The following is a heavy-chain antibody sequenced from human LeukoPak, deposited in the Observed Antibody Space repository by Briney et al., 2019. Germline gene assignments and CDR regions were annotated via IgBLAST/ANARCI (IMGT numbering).Heavy chain of an antibody. J-gene: IGHJ3*02. Sequence: GGSLRLSCEASGFSFSIYNMTWVRLAPVKGLEWVSSISGSSSHVWYADSVKGRFTSSRDNAKNSLYLQMSSLRVEDTAVYYCARDQYYSDSSGYPYDIWGQGTMVTVSS. CDR2: ISGSSSHV. V-gene: IGHV3-21*01. D-gene: IGHD3-22*01. CDR1: GFSFSIYN. CDR3: ARDQYYSDSSGYPYDI.